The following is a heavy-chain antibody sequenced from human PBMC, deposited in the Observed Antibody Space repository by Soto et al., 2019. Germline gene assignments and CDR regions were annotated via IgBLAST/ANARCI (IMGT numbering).Heavy chain of an antibody. CDR3: ARHAIAVAGTSDAFDI. CDR2: IYPGDSDT. J-gene: IGHJ3*02. D-gene: IGHD6-19*01. Sequence: PGESLKISCKGSGYSFTSYWIGWVRQMPGKGLEWMGIIYPGDSDTRYSPSFQGQVTISADKSISTAYLQWSSLKASDTAMYYCARHAIAVAGTSDAFDIWGQGTMVTVSS. V-gene: IGHV5-51*01. CDR1: GYSFTSYW.